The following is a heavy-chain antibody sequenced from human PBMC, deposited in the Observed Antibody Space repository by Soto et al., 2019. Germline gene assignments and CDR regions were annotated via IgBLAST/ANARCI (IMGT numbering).Heavy chain of an antibody. V-gene: IGHV4-34*01. J-gene: IGHJ5*02. Sequence: SETLSLTCAVYGGSFSHYFWSWIRQPPGKGLEWIGEISQTGGTYYNPSLKGRVTILVDTSKNQFSLKLNSLTVADTAVYYCAKDRGLQIGYNWFDPWGQGTLVTVSS. CDR1: GGSFSHYF. CDR2: ISQTGGT. CDR3: AKDRGLQIGYNWFDP. D-gene: IGHD4-4*01.